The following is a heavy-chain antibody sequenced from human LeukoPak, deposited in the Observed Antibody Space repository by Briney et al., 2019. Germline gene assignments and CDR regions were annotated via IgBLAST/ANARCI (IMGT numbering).Heavy chain of an antibody. CDR2: INPSVGST. CDR1: GNIFTTYY. D-gene: IGHD3-10*01. Sequence: ASVKVSCKTSGNIFTTYYMHWVRQAPGQGLEWMGIINPSVGSTTYAQKFQGRVTMTRDMSTSTVYMELSSLRSEDTAVYYCARDKYYYGSGSYSGCYMDVWGKGTTVIVSS. CDR3: ARDKYYYGSGSYSGCYMDV. V-gene: IGHV1-46*01. J-gene: IGHJ6*03.